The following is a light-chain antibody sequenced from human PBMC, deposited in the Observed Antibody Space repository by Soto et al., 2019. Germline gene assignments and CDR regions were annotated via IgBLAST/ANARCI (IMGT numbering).Light chain of an antibody. V-gene: IGKV3-20*01. J-gene: IGKJ1*01. Sequence: EVMLTQSPGTLSLSPGEIATLSCRASQSVSSNYLAWYQQKSGQAPRLLIYGASNRATGIPDMFSGSGSGTDFTLTIRRLEPEDFAVYYCQQYDPSPRTFGQGTKVEFK. CDR3: QQYDPSPRT. CDR2: GAS. CDR1: QSVSSNY.